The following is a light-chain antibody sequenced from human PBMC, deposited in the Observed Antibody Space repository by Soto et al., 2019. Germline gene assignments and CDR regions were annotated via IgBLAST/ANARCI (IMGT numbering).Light chain of an antibody. CDR2: GAS. CDR1: QSVGSY. V-gene: IGKV3-11*01. Sequence: EIVLTQSPATLSLSPGERATLSCRASQSVGSYLAWYRQKPGQAPRPLIYGASKRAPGVSARFSGSGSGTDFTLTISSLEPEDFAVYHCLQRSIGFTFGPGTKVDIK. CDR3: LQRSIGFT. J-gene: IGKJ3*01.